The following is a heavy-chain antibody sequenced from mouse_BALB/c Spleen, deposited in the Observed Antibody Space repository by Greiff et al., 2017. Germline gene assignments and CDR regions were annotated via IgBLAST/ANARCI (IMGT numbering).Heavy chain of an antibody. CDR1: GFTFSSYA. CDR2: ISSGGST. J-gene: IGHJ3*01. V-gene: IGHV5-6-5*01. Sequence: EVQGVESGGGLVKPGGSLKLSCAASGFTFSSYAMSWVRQTPEKRLEWVASISSGGSTYYPDSVKGRFTISRDNARNILYLQMSSLRSEDTAMYYCARGDYGSLFAYWGQGTLVTVSA. D-gene: IGHD1-2*01. CDR3: ARGDYGSLFAY.